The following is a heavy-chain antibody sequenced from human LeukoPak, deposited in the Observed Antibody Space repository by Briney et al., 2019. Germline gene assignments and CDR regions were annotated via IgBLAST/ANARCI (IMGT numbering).Heavy chain of an antibody. V-gene: IGHV4-31*03. CDR3: ARTSMIVVMYYFDY. CDR2: IYYSGST. Sequence: SETLSLTCTVSGGSISSGGYSWSWIRQHPGKGLEWIGYIYYSGSTYYNPSLKSRVTISVDTSKNQFSLKLSSVTAADTAVYYCARTSMIVVMYYFDYWGQGTLVTVSS. CDR1: GGSISSGGYS. D-gene: IGHD3-22*01. J-gene: IGHJ4*02.